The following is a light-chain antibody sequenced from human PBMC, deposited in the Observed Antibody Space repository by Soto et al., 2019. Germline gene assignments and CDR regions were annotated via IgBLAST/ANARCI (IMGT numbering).Light chain of an antibody. CDR1: QDIRNF. CDR3: QKYRSVPV. J-gene: IGKJ3*01. Sequence: DIQMTQSPTSLSASVGDRVTITCRASQDIRNFVAWYQQKPGKAPKLLIYAASTLQSGVPSRFSGSGARTDFTLPINSLQPEDVATYSCQKYRSVPVFGPGTKVEIK. V-gene: IGKV1-27*01. CDR2: AAS.